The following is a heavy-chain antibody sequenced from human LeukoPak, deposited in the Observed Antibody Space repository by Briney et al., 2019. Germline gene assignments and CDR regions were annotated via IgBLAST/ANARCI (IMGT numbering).Heavy chain of an antibody. J-gene: IGHJ6*02. V-gene: IGHV3-23*01. CDR3: AKADSSGWPNYYYYGMDV. CDR2: ISGSGGST. D-gene: IGHD6-19*01. Sequence: GGSLRLSCAASRFTLSSYAISWVRQAPGKGLEWVSAISGSGGSTYYADSVKGRFTISRDNSKNTLYLQMNSLRAEDTAVYYCAKADSSGWPNYYYYGMDVWGQGTTVTVSS. CDR1: RFTLSSYA.